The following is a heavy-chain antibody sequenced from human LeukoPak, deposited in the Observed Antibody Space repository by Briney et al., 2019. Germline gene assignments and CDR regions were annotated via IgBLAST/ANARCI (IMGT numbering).Heavy chain of an antibody. Sequence: GGSLRLSCAASGFTFSSYAMSWVRQAPGKGLEWVSAISGSGGSTYYADSVKGRFTISRDNSKNTLYLQMNSLRAEDTAVYYCAKEWGRGSYGPGDFDYWGQGTLVTVSS. J-gene: IGHJ4*02. CDR2: ISGSGGST. CDR1: GFTFSSYA. V-gene: IGHV3-23*01. CDR3: AKEWGRGSYGPGDFDY. D-gene: IGHD1-26*01.